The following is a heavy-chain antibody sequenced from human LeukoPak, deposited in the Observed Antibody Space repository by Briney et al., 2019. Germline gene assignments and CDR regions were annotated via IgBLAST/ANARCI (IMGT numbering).Heavy chain of an antibody. D-gene: IGHD3-22*01. CDR2: IHTSGST. CDR3: ARVDGSGYGGGYFDY. CDR1: GGSITSYY. V-gene: IGHV4-4*07. Sequence: LETLSLTCTVSGGSITSYYWSWIRQPAGKGLEWIGRIHTSGSTNYNPSLKSRVTMSVDTSKNLFSLKLSSVTAADTAVYYCARVDGSGYGGGYFDYWGQGTLVTVSS. J-gene: IGHJ4*02.